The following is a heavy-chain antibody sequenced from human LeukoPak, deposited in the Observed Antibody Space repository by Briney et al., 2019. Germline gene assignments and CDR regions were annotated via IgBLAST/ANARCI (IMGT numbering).Heavy chain of an antibody. CDR2: VKRIKDGRTT. Sequence: NPGGSLRLSCLSSGLNLNDAYMNWVRQTPGKGREWVGSVKRIKDGRTTDDTAPVKDRFTITRDDSKRTVYLQMNRLKTEDTAVYFCTARVVTTNEFWGQGTLVTVSS. CDR3: TARVVTTNEF. CDR1: GLNLNDAY. D-gene: IGHD2-21*02. V-gene: IGHV3-15*01. J-gene: IGHJ4*02.